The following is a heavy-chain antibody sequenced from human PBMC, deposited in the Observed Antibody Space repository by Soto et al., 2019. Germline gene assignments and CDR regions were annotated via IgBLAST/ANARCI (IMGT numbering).Heavy chain of an antibody. CDR1: GFTFSSYA. V-gene: IGHV3-30-3*01. CDR3: ARGRHSSSWYEGGMDV. Sequence: ESGGGVVQPGRSLRLSCAASGFTFSSYAMHWVRQAPGKGLEWVAVISYDGSNKYYADSVKGRFTISRDNSKNTLYLQMNSLRAEDTAVYYCARGRHSSSWYEGGMDVWGQGTTVTVSS. D-gene: IGHD6-13*01. CDR2: ISYDGSNK. J-gene: IGHJ6*02.